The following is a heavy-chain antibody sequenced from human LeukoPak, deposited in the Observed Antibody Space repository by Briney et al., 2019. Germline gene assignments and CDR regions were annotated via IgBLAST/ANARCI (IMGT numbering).Heavy chain of an antibody. CDR1: GFTFDDYT. CDR3: AKDIYYGSGSYYGHYYYGMDV. CDR2: ISWDGGNR. V-gene: IGHV3-43*01. D-gene: IGHD3-10*01. J-gene: IGHJ6*02. Sequence: GGSLRLSCAASGFTFDDYTMHRVRQAPGKGLEWVSLISWDGGNRYYADSVKGRFTISRDNSKNSLYLQMNSLRTEDTALYYCAKDIYYGSGSYYGHYYYGMDVWGQGTTVTVSS.